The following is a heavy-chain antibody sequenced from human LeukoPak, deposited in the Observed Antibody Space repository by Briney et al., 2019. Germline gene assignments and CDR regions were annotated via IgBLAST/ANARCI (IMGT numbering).Heavy chain of an antibody. CDR1: GFTFSSYG. Sequence: GGSLRLSCSASGFTFSSYGMHWVRQAPGKGLEWVAFIRYDGSNKYYADSVKGRFTISRDNSKNTLYLQMNSLRAEDTAVYYCAKDRGYSSSWYYFDYWGQGTLVTVSS. V-gene: IGHV3-30*02. CDR3: AKDRGYSSSWYYFDY. D-gene: IGHD6-13*01. CDR2: IRYDGSNK. J-gene: IGHJ4*02.